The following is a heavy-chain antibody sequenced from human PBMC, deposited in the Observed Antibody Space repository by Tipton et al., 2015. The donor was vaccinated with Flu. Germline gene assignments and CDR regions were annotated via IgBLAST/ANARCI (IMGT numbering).Heavy chain of an antibody. V-gene: IGHV3-30-3*01. Sequence: SLRLSCAASGFTFSSYAMHWVRQAPGKGLEWVAVISYDGSNKYYADSVKGRFTISRDNSKNTLYLQMNSLRAEDTAVYYCAREGRYYDSSGYTPAHAFDIWGQGTMVTVSS. CDR1: GFTFSSYA. J-gene: IGHJ3*02. CDR2: ISYDGSNK. CDR3: AREGRYYDSSGYTPAHAFDI. D-gene: IGHD3-22*01.